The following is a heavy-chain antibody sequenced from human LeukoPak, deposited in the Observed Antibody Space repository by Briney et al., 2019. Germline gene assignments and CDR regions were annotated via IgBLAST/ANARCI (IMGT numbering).Heavy chain of an antibody. D-gene: IGHD5-12*01. J-gene: IGHJ5*02. CDR1: GFTFSTYG. Sequence: GRSLGLSCAASGFTFSTYGMHWVRQAPGKGLEWVAVISNDGSNKLYTDSVKGRFTISRDNSKNTLYLQMNSLRAEDTAVYYCARSDVDMAAWGQGTLVTVSS. V-gene: IGHV3-30*03. CDR2: ISNDGSNK. CDR3: ARSDVDMAA.